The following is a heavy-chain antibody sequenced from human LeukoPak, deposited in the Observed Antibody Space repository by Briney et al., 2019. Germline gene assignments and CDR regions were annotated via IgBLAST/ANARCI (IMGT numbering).Heavy chain of an antibody. CDR1: GFTFSSYA. V-gene: IGHV3-23*01. Sequence: GGSLRLSCAASGFTFSSYAMSWVRQAPGKGLEWVSAISGSGGSTYYADTVKGRFTISRDNSKNTLYLQMNSLRAEDTAVYYCAKDRKVGATSRYYFDYWGQGTLVTVSS. CDR2: ISGSGGST. CDR3: AKDRKVGATSRYYFDY. D-gene: IGHD1-26*01. J-gene: IGHJ4*02.